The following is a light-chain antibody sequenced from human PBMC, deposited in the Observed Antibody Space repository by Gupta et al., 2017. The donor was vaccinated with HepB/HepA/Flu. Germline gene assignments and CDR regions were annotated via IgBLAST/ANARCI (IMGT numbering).Light chain of an antibody. CDR3: SSRDSSGSRGV. CDR1: SLRDYY. CDR2: GPN. Sequence: SSELTQDPAVSVALGQAVRITCQGDSLRDYYAAWYQQKPGQAPLLLIYGPNNRPSGIPDRFSGSSSGNTASLTIAGAQAEDEADYYCSSRDSSGSRGVFGGGTKLAVL. V-gene: IGLV3-19*01. J-gene: IGLJ2*01.